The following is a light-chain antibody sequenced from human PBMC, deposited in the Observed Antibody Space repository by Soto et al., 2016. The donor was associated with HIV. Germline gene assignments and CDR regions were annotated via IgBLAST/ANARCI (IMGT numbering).Light chain of an antibody. J-gene: IGLJ3*02. CDR1: NIGSKS. Sequence: SYVLTQPPSVSVAPGKTATMTCGGNNIGSKSVFWYQQKPGQAPVLVISDDSDRPSGIPERFSGSNSGNTATLTISRVEAGDEADYYCQVWGSTSDPWVFGGGTKLTVL. CDR2: DDS. CDR3: QVWGSTSDPWV. V-gene: IGLV3-21*04.